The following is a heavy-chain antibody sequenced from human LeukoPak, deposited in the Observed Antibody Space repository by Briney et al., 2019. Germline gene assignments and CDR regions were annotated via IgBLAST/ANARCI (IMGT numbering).Heavy chain of an antibody. CDR1: GFTFSGYI. CDR3: ARDRWLDY. V-gene: IGHV3-48*01. D-gene: IGHD4-23*01. CDR2: IGTSGNTI. J-gene: IGHJ4*02. Sequence: GGSLRLSCAASGFTFSGYIMNWVRQAPGKGLEWVSFIGTSGNTIYYADSVKGRFTVSRDNAKNSLNLQMNSLRAEDTAVYYCARDRWLDYWGRGTLVTVSS.